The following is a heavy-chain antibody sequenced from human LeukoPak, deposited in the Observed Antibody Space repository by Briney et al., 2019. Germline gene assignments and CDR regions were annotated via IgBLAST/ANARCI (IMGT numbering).Heavy chain of an antibody. D-gene: IGHD2-15*01. Sequence: SETQSLICTVSGGSNSGYYWSWIRQPPGKGLEWIGYIYYSGSTTNYNPSLRRRVTISVDTSKNQFSLKLSSVTAADTAVYYCVRGSWKVCPWGQGRLVTVSS. J-gene: IGHJ5*02. CDR3: VRGSWKVCP. V-gene: IGHV4-59*12. CDR2: IYYSGSTT. CDR1: GGSNSGYY.